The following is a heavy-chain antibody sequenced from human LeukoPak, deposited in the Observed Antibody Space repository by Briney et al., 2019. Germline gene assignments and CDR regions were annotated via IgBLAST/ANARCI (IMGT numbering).Heavy chain of an antibody. V-gene: IGHV4-4*02. Sequence: SETLSLTCAVSGDSIGSSNWWSWVRQPPEKGLEWIGEIYHSGNTNYNPPLKSRVTISLDKSKNQFSLKLNSVTAADTAVYYCARVGALGGHDFWGQGSLVTVSS. J-gene: IGHJ4*02. CDR3: ARVGALGGHDF. CDR1: GDSIGSSNW. CDR2: IYHSGNT. D-gene: IGHD1-26*01.